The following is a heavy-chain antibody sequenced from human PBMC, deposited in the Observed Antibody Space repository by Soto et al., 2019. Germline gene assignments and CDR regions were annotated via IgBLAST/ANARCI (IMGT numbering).Heavy chain of an antibody. D-gene: IGHD4-17*01. Sequence: EVQLLESGGGLVQPGGSLRLSCAASGFTFSSYAMSWVRQAPGKGLEWVSAISGSGGSTYYADSVKGRLTISRDNSKNTLYLQMNSLRAEDTAVYYCAKGDGDRTYFDYWGQGTLVTVSS. CDR2: ISGSGGST. V-gene: IGHV3-23*01. CDR1: GFTFSSYA. J-gene: IGHJ4*02. CDR3: AKGDGDRTYFDY.